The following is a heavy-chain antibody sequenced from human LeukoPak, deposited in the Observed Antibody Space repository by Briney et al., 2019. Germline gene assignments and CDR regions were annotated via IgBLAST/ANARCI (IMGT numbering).Heavy chain of an antibody. J-gene: IGHJ4*02. D-gene: IGHD3-10*01. CDR3: ATGPGSGSYYNIPLYGY. CDR1: GYTLTELS. CDR2: FDPEDGET. V-gene: IGHV1-24*01. Sequence: ASVKVSCKVSGYTLTELSMHWVRQAPGKGLEWMGGFDPEDGETIYAQKFQGRVTMTEDTSTDTAYMELSSLRSEDTAVYYCATGPGSGSYYNIPLYGYWGQGTLVTVSS.